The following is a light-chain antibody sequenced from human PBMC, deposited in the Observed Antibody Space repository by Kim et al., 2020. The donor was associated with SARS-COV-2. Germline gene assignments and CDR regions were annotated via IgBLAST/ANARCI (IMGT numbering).Light chain of an antibody. V-gene: IGLV2-8*01. J-gene: IGLJ3*02. CDR2: EVS. Sequence: QSALTQPPSASGSPGQSVTISCTGTSSDVGGYNFVSWYQQHPGKAPKLMIYEVSKRPSGVPDRFSGSKSGNTASLTVSGLQAEDEADYYCKSYLGNHNWVFGGGTQLTVL. CDR3: KSYLGNHNWV. CDR1: SSDVGGYNF.